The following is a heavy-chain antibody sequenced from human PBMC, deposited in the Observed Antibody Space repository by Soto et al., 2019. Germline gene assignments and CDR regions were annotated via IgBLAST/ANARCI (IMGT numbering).Heavy chain of an antibody. CDR1: GFTFRDYL. J-gene: IGHJ5*02. Sequence: GGSLKLSXAASGFTFRDYLMSWIRKAPGKGLEWVSFISGSSDNIKYADSVKGRFTISRDNAKNSLYLQMNSLRAEDTAVYYCVRDSARIVVVPGVDGDNWFDPWGQGTLVTVSS. D-gene: IGHD2-2*01. V-gene: IGHV3-11*06. CDR2: ISGSSDNI. CDR3: VRDSARIVVVPGVDGDNWFDP.